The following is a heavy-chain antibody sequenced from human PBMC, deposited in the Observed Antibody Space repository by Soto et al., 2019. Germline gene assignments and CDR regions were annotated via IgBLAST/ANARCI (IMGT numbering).Heavy chain of an antibody. Sequence: SEPLSLTCTVTGDSVSGSRHYWRWILQPPAKGLEWIAYIYYSGSTNYNPSLKSRVTISLDTSKNQFSLKLSSVTAADTAVYYCARGLRSPYDSSGYYSPFDSWGQGILVTVSS. CDR2: IYYSGST. J-gene: IGHJ4*02. V-gene: IGHV4-61*01. CDR3: ARGLRSPYDSSGYYSPFDS. CDR1: GDSVSGSRHY. D-gene: IGHD3-22*01.